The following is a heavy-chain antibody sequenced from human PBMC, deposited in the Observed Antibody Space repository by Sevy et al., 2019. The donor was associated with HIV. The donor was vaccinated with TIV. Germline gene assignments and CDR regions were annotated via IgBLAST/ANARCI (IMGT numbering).Heavy chain of an antibody. CDR3: ANGNFRPLPRYGMDV. CDR1: GFTFINYA. J-gene: IGHJ6*02. Sequence: GGSLRLSCAASGFTFINYAMNWVRQAPGKGLEWVSLITGSAGSTYYADSVKGRFTISRDPSKNTVYLQMNSLRAEDTAIYYCANGNFRPLPRYGMDVWGQGTTVTVSS. V-gene: IGHV3-23*01. D-gene: IGHD4-4*01. CDR2: ITGSAGST.